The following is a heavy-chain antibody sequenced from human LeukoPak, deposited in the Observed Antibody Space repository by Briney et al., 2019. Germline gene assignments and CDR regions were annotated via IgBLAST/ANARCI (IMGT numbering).Heavy chain of an antibody. CDR3: AKHNYYDSSGYSGVDY. V-gene: IGHV3-30*04. CDR2: ISYDGSNK. CDR1: GFTFSSYA. J-gene: IGHJ4*02. D-gene: IGHD3-22*01. Sequence: PGRSLRLSCAASGFTFSSYAMHWVRQAPGKGLEWVAVISYDGSNKYYADSVKGRFTISRDNSKNTLYLQMNSLRAEDTAVYYCAKHNYYDSSGYSGVDYWGQGTLVTVSS.